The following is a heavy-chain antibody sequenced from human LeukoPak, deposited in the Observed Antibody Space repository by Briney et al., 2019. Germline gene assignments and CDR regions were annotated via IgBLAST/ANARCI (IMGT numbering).Heavy chain of an antibody. CDR1: GFTFSSYE. J-gene: IGHJ3*02. Sequence: GGSLRLPCAASGFTFSSYEMSWVRQAPGKGLEWVSYISSSGSTIYYADSVKGRFTISRDNAKNSLYLQMNSLRAEDTAVYYCARDYDILTGYYPDAFDIWGQGTMVTVSS. CDR3: ARDYDILTGYYPDAFDI. D-gene: IGHD3-9*01. CDR2: ISSSGSTI. V-gene: IGHV3-48*03.